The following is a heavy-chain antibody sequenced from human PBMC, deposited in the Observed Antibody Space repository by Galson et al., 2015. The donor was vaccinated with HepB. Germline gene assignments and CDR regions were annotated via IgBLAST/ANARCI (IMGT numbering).Heavy chain of an antibody. Sequence: SLRLSCAASGFTFSSYAMHWVRQAPGKGLEWVAVISYDGSNKYYADSVKGRFTISRDNSKNTLYLQMNSLRAEDTAVYYCARDHTIFGVVMAPDYWGQGTLVTVSS. CDR1: GFTFSSYA. CDR2: ISYDGSNK. V-gene: IGHV3-30-3*01. CDR3: ARDHTIFGVVMAPDY. D-gene: IGHD3-3*01. J-gene: IGHJ4*02.